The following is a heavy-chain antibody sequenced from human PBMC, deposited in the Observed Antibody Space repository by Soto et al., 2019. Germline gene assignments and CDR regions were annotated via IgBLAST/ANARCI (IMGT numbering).Heavy chain of an antibody. CDR3: AIGDVDTAIVTGYYYYGMDV. J-gene: IGHJ6*01. CDR2: IIPIFGTA. Sequence: SVKVSCKASGGTFSSYAISWVRQAPGQGLEWMGGIIPIFGTANYAQKFQGRVTITSDESTSTAYMELSSIRSEATAVYYCAIGDVDTAIVTGYYYYGMDVWGQGTTVTVSS. V-gene: IGHV1-69*13. D-gene: IGHD5-18*01. CDR1: GGTFSSYA.